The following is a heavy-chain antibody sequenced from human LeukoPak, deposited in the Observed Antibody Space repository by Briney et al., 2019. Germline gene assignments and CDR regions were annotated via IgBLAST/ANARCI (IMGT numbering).Heavy chain of an antibody. CDR3: ARESGSILGPMDV. D-gene: IGHD3-3*01. Sequence: ASVTVSCKASGYTFTGYYMHWVRQAPGQGLEWMGWINPNSGGTNYAQKFQGWVTMTRDTSISAAYMELSRLRSDDTAVYYCARESGSILGPMDVWGKGTTVTVSS. J-gene: IGHJ6*04. CDR1: GYTFTGYY. CDR2: INPNSGGT. V-gene: IGHV1-2*04.